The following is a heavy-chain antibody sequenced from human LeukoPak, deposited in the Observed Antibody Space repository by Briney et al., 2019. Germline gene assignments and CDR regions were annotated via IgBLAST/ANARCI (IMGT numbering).Heavy chain of an antibody. Sequence: GGSLRLSCAASGFTFSSYSMNWVRQAPGKGLEWVSSIGSSSSYIYYADSVKGRFTISRDNAKNSLYLQMNSLRAEDTAVYYCARGLLGYCSGGSCYGDYWGQGTLVTVSS. CDR1: GFTFSSYS. CDR2: IGSSSSYI. D-gene: IGHD2-15*01. J-gene: IGHJ4*02. V-gene: IGHV3-21*01. CDR3: ARGLLGYCSGGSCYGDY.